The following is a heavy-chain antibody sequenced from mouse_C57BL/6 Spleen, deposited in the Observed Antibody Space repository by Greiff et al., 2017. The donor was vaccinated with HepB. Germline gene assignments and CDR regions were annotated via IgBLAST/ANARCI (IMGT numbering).Heavy chain of an antibody. CDR2: IYPSASET. CDR1: GYTFTSYW. CDR3: ARECHYYGSGSDY. V-gene: IGHV1-61*01. J-gene: IGHJ2*01. Sequence: QVQLKQPGAELVRPGSSVKLSCKASGYTFTSYWMDWVKQRPGQGLEWIGNIYPSASETHYNQKFKDKATLTVDKSSSTAYMKLRSLKSEDSAVYYCARECHYYGSGSDYWGQGTTLTVSS. D-gene: IGHD1-1*01.